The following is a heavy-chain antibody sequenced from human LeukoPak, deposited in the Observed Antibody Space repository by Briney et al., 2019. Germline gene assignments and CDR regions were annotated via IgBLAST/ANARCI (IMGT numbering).Heavy chain of an antibody. J-gene: IGHJ6*03. CDR2: ISGSGGST. Sequence: TGGSLRLSCAASGFTFSTYAMSWVRQAPGKGLEWVSAISGSGGSTYYADSVKGRFTISRDRSKNTLYLQMNSLRAEDTAVYYCAKEEGPSIEQQLDGFLYYYYMDVWGKGTTVTVSS. CDR3: AKEEGPSIEQQLDGFLYYYYMDV. V-gene: IGHV3-23*01. D-gene: IGHD6-13*01. CDR1: GFTFSTYA.